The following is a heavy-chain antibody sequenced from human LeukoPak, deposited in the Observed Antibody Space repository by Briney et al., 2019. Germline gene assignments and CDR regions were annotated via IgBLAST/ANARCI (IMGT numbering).Heavy chain of an antibody. J-gene: IGHJ4*02. D-gene: IGHD4-23*01. CDR3: ARVTRTVVTEGSFDY. V-gene: IGHV4-31*03. Sequence: PSETLSLTCTVSGGSISSGGYYWSWIRQHPGKGLEWIGYIYYSGSTYYNPSLKSRVTISVDTSKNQFSLKLSSVTAADTAVHYCARVTRTVVTEGSFDYWGQGTLVTVSS. CDR2: IYYSGST. CDR1: GGSISSGGYY.